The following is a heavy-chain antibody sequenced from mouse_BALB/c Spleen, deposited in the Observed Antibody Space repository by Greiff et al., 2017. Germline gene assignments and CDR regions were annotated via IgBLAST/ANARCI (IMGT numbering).Heavy chain of an antibody. J-gene: IGHJ3*01. CDR1: GYTFTSYW. D-gene: IGHD2-4*01. V-gene: IGHV1-69*02. Sequence: VQLQQPGAELVKPGAPVKLSCKASGYTFTSYWMNWVKQRPGRGLEWIGRIDPSDSETHYNQKFKDKATLTVDKSSSTAYIQLSSLTSEDSAVYYCAREGFYYDYDALFAYWGQGTLVTVSA. CDR2: IDPSDSET. CDR3: AREGFYYDYDALFAY.